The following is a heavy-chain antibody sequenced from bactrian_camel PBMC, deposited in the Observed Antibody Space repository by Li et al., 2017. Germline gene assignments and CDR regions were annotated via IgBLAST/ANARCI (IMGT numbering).Heavy chain of an antibody. CDR2: IESDGST. CDR1: AYVYGSNC. D-gene: IGHD2*01. CDR3: AAELAPCRHIDTVASAFY. J-gene: IGHJ4*01. V-gene: IGHV3S53*01. Sequence: VQLVESGGGSVQAGGSLRLSCAASAYVYGSNCVGWFRQASGKEREGVAGIESDGSTSYADSVKGRFTISQDSAKNILYLQMHSLKPEDTAMYFCAAELAPCRHIDTVASAFYWGQGTQVTVS.